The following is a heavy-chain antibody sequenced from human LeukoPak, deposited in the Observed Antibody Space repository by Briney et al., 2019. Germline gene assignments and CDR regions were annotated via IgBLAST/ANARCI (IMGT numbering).Heavy chain of an antibody. J-gene: IGHJ4*02. V-gene: IGHV4-39*01. CDR1: GGSISSSSYY. CDR2: IYYSGST. D-gene: IGHD6-19*01. CDR3: ARRMAVAGTEVFDY. Sequence: SETLSLTCTVSGGSISSSSYYWGWIRQPPGKGLEWLGSIYYSGSTYYNPSLKSRVTISVDTSKNQFSLKLSSVTAADTAVYYCARRMAVAGTEVFDYWGQGTLVTVSS.